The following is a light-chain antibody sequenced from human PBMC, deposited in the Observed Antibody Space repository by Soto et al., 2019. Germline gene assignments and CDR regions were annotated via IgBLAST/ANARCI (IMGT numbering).Light chain of an antibody. J-gene: IGKJ5*01. CDR1: QIVHIF. CDR2: GAS. V-gene: IGKV3-11*01. CDR3: QQRSNWPPIT. Sequence: EVVLTQPPATRSSSPVGRGALSFKASQIVHIFLAWYQQKPGQAPRLLIYGASNRAAGVPDRFSGSGSGTDFTLTIKSLEPEDLVVYYCQQRSNWPPITCGQGTRRE.